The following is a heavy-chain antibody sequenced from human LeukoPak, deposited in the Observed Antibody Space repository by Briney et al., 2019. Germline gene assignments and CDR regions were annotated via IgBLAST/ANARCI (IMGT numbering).Heavy chain of an antibody. J-gene: IGHJ4*02. CDR3: AKGNYVWGSYRINNFDY. CDR1: GFTFDDYA. CDR2: ISWNSGSI. V-gene: IGHV3-9*01. D-gene: IGHD3-16*02. Sequence: GGSLRLSCAASGFTFDDYAMHWVRQAPGKGLEWVSGISWNSGSIGYADSVKGRFTISRDNAKNSLYLQMNSLRAEDTALYYCAKGNYVWGSYRINNFDYWGQGTLVTVSS.